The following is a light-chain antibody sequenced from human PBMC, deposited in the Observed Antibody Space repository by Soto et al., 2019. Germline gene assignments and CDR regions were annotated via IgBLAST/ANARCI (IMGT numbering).Light chain of an antibody. CDR2: GAS. CDR3: QQYNKWPLT. Sequence: EIVMTQTPAILSVSPGERATLSCRASQSVSSNLAWYQHKPGQAASLLIHGASTRATGIPARFSGSGSGTEFTLTISSLQSEDFAVYYCQQYNKWPLTVGGGTEVEIK. J-gene: IGKJ4*01. CDR1: QSVSSN. V-gene: IGKV3-15*01.